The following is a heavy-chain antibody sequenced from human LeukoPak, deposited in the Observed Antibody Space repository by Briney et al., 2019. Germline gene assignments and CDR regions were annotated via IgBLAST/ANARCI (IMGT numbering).Heavy chain of an antibody. D-gene: IGHD1-1*01. V-gene: IGHV4-31*03. CDR2: IYYSGST. CDR1: GGSISSGGYY. J-gene: IGHJ4*02. Sequence: SQTLSLTCTVSGGSISSGGYYWSWIRQHPGKGLEWIGYIYYSGSTYYNPSLKSRVTISVDTSKIQFSLKLSSVTAADTAVYYCAREGSTGTTRWGQGTLVTVSS. CDR3: AREGSTGTTR.